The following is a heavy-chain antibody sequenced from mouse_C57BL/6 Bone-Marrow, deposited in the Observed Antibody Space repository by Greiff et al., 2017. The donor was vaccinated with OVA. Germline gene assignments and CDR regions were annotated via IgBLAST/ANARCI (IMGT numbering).Heavy chain of an antibody. CDR3: ARHDGYYVWFAY. V-gene: IGHV5-6*01. CDR1: GFTFSSYG. Sequence: VQLKESGGDLVKPGGSLKLSCAASGFTFSSYGMSWVRQTPDKRLEWVATISSGGSYTYYPDSVKGRFTISRDNAKNTLYLQMSSLKSEDTAMYYGARHDGYYVWFAYWGQGTLVTVSA. J-gene: IGHJ3*01. D-gene: IGHD2-3*01. CDR2: ISSGGSYT.